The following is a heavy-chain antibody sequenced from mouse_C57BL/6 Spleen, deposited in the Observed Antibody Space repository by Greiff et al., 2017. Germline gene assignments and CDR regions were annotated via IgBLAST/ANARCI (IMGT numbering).Heavy chain of an antibody. CDR2: IHPSDSDT. J-gene: IGHJ3*01. V-gene: IGHV1-74*01. Sequence: QVQLQQSGAELVKPGASVKVSCKASGYTFTSYWMHWVKQRPGQGLEWIGRIHPSDSDTNYNQKFKGKATLTVDKSSSTAYMQLSSLTSEDSAVYYCASLYYGYDGVWLWGQGTLVTVSA. CDR1: GYTFTSYW. CDR3: ASLYYGYDGVWL. D-gene: IGHD2-2*01.